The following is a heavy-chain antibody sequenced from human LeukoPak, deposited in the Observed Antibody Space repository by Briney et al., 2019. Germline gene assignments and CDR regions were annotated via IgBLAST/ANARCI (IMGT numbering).Heavy chain of an antibody. J-gene: IGHJ5*02. CDR2: IYYSGST. CDR3: ARESTMVTSWFDP. Sequence: SETLSLTCTVSGGSISSHYWSWIRQPPGKGLEWIGYIYYSGSTNYNPSLKSRVTISVDTSMNQFSLKLSSVTAADTAVYYCARESTMVTSWFDPWGQGTLVTVSS. CDR1: GGSISSHY. V-gene: IGHV4-59*11. D-gene: IGHD5-18*01.